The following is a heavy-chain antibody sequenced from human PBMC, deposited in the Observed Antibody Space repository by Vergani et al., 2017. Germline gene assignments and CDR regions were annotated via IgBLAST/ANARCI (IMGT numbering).Heavy chain of an antibody. CDR3: AKDHGYAGVAEAFDI. CDR2: ISGSGGST. CDR1: GFTFSSYA. V-gene: IGHV3-23*01. Sequence: VQLLESGGGLVQPGGSLRLSCAASGFTFSSYAMSWVRQAPGKGLEWVSAISGSGGSTYYADCVKGRFTISRDNSKNTLYLQMNSLRADDTAVYYCAKDHGYAGVAEAFDIWGQGTMVTVSS. D-gene: IGHD2-2*01. J-gene: IGHJ3*02.